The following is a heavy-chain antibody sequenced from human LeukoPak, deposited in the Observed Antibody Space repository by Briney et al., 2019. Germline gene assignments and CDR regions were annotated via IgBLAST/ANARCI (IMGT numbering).Heavy chain of an antibody. CDR3: ARRGSGSYYDSSGYYYV. D-gene: IGHD3-22*01. Sequence: SETLSLTCTVSGGSISSYYWSWIRQPPGKGLEWIGCIYNSGGTNYNPSLKSRVTISEDTSKNQFSLKLSSVTAADTAVYYCARRGSGSYYDSSGYYYVWGQGTLVTVSS. CDR1: GGSISSYY. CDR2: IYNSGGT. V-gene: IGHV4-59*08. J-gene: IGHJ4*02.